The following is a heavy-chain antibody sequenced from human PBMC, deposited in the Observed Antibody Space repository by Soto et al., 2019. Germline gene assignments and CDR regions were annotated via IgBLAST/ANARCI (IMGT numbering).Heavy chain of an antibody. J-gene: IGHJ4*02. CDR3: AREERSSSGWTPLGY. CDR2: IHSNGGTI. D-gene: IGHD6-25*01. CDR1: GFTLSDYY. Sequence: VGSLRLSCEASGFTLSDYYMSWIRQSPGRGLEWLSYIHSNGGTIYYADSVKGRFTISRDNAKNSLYLQMNSLRADDTALYYCAREERSSSGWTPLGYWGQGTLVTVSS. V-gene: IGHV3-11*01.